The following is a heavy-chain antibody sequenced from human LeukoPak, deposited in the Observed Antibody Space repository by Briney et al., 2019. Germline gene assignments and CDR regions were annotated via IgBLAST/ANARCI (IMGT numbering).Heavy chain of an antibody. CDR2: FDPEDGET. Sequence: ASVKVSCKVSGYTLTELSMHWVRQAPGKGLEWMGGFDPEDGETVYAQKFQGRVSMTEDTSTDTAYMELSSLRSEDTAVYYCATESPYSSYYFDYWGQGTLVTVSS. CDR3: ATESPYSSYYFDY. D-gene: IGHD6-6*01. CDR1: GYTLTELS. V-gene: IGHV1-24*01. J-gene: IGHJ4*02.